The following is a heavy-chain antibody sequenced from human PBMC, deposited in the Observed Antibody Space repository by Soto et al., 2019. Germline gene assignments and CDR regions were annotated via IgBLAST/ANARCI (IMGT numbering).Heavy chain of an antibody. CDR3: AKNEDSSLTNYYYYGMDV. J-gene: IGHJ6*02. D-gene: IGHD2-8*01. V-gene: IGHV3-23*01. Sequence: EVHLLESGGGLVQPGGSLRLSCAASGFTFSSYAMSWVRQAPGKGLEWVSAISGSGGSTYYADSVKGRFTISRDNSKSTLYLQMNSLRAEDTAVYYCAKNEDSSLTNYYYYGMDVWGQGTTVTVSS. CDR1: GFTFSSYA. CDR2: ISGSGGST.